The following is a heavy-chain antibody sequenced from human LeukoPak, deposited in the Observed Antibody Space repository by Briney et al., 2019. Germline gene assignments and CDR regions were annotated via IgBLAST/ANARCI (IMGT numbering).Heavy chain of an antibody. V-gene: IGHV1-8*03. CDR2: MNPNSGNT. CDR3: ARGGPYSSSPLNWFDP. CDR1: GYTFTSYD. J-gene: IGHJ5*02. D-gene: IGHD6-6*01. Sequence: GASVKVSCKASGYTFTSYDINWVRQATGQGLEWMGWMNPNSGNTGYAQKFQGRVTITRNTSISTAYMELSSLRSEDTAVYYCARGGPYSSSPLNWFDPWGQGTLVTVSS.